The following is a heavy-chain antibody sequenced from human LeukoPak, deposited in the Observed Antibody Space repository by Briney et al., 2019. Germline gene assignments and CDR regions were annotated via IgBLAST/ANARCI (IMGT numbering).Heavy chain of an antibody. Sequence: PGGSLRLSCAASGFTFDDYAMHWVRQAPGKGLEWVSGISWNSGSIGYADSVKGRFTISRDNAKNSLYLQMNSLRAEDTALYYCAKDTGLTGTQYYYGMDVWGQGTTVTVSS. V-gene: IGHV3-9*01. CDR3: AKDTGLTGTQYYYGMDV. J-gene: IGHJ6*02. CDR2: ISWNSGSI. CDR1: GFTFDDYA. D-gene: IGHD1-20*01.